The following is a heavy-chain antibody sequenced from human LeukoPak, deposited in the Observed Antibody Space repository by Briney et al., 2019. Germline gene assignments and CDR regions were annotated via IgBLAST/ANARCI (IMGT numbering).Heavy chain of an antibody. CDR2: ISAYNGNT. Sequence: ASVKVSCKASGYTFTSYGISWVRQAPGQGLEWMGWISAYNGNTNYAQKFQGRVTITADKSTSTAYMELSSLRSEDTAVYYCARHHCSGGSCYFDCWGQGTLVTVSS. CDR3: ARHHCSGGSCYFDC. D-gene: IGHD2-15*01. J-gene: IGHJ4*02. V-gene: IGHV1-18*01. CDR1: GYTFTSYG.